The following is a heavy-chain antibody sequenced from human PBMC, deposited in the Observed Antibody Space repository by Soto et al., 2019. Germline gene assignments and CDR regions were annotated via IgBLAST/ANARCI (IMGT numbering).Heavy chain of an antibody. CDR2: IKEDGSNK. J-gene: IGHJ6*02. D-gene: IGHD4-17*01. V-gene: IGHV3-33*07. Sequence: GGSLRLSCAASGFTFNTHWMSWVRQAPGKGLEWVADIKEDGSNKYYADSVKGRFTISRDNSKNTLYLQMNSLRAEDTAVYYCARDTSFYDYGDYANYYYGMDVWGQGTTVTVSS. CDR3: ARDTSFYDYGDYANYYYGMDV. CDR1: GFTFNTHW.